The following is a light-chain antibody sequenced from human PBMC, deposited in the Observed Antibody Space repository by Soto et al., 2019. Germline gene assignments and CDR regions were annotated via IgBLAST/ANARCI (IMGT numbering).Light chain of an antibody. Sequence: EIVLTQSPGSLSLSPGERATLSCRASQSVSSYLAWYQQKPGQAPRLLIYGASSRATGFPDRFSGSGSGTDFSLTISRLEPEDSAVYYCQQYSSQPRTFGQGTKVEIK. CDR2: GAS. CDR3: QQYSSQPRT. V-gene: IGKV3-20*01. CDR1: QSVSSY. J-gene: IGKJ1*01.